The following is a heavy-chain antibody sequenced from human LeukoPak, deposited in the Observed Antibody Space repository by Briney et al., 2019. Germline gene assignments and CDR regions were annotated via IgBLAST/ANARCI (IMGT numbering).Heavy chain of an antibody. Sequence: GGSLRLSCGASGFIFSSYWMTWVRQAPGKGLEWVANTNQDGSEKHYVDSVKGRFTISRDNAKNSLYLQMNSLRAEDTAVYYCAKSFGPVIAAAGTGADWGQGTLVTVSS. V-gene: IGHV3-7*01. CDR3: AKSFGPVIAAAGTGAD. CDR2: TNQDGSEK. CDR1: GFIFSSYW. J-gene: IGHJ4*02. D-gene: IGHD6-13*01.